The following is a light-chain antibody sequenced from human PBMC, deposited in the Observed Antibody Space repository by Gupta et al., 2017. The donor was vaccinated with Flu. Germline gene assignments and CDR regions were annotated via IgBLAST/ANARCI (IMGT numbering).Light chain of an antibody. Sequence: DIVMTQSPDSLAVSLGERATINCKSSQSLLYSSNNKNYLAWYQQKPGQPPKLLIHWASTRQSGVPDRFSGSGSGTDFTLTISSLQAEDVAVYYCQQVYTTPLAFGHGTKVDIK. CDR1: QSLLYSSNNKNY. J-gene: IGKJ3*01. CDR3: QQVYTTPLA. V-gene: IGKV4-1*01. CDR2: WAS.